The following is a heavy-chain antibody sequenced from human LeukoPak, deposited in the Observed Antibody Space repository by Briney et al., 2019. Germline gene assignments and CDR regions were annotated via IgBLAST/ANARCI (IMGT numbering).Heavy chain of an antibody. CDR1: GVTLSTYA. J-gene: IGHJ4*02. CDR2: ISSSGSGGNT. D-gene: IGHD2-8*01. Sequence: GGSLRLSCAVSGVTLSTYAMSWARQAPGRGLEWVSGISSSGSGGNTYYADSVKGRFTISRDSSKNTLFLHMNSLRVEDTAVYYCARDLGYCTNGVCHTRFDYWGQGTLVAVSS. CDR3: ARDLGYCTNGVCHTRFDY. V-gene: IGHV3-23*01.